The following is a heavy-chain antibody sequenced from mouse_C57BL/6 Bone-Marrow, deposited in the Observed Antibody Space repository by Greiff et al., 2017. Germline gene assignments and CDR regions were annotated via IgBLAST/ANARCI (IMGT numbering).Heavy chain of an antibody. V-gene: IGHV1-81*01. J-gene: IGHJ4*01. CDR3: AGEGLLSMDY. Sequence: QVQLQQSGAELARPGASVKLSCKASGYTFTSYGISWVKQRTGQGLEWIGEIYPRSGNTYYNEKFKGKATLTADKSSSTAYMELRSLTSEDSAVXFCAGEGLLSMDYWGQGTSVTVSS. CDR1: GYTFTSYG. D-gene: IGHD2-10*01. CDR2: IYPRSGNT.